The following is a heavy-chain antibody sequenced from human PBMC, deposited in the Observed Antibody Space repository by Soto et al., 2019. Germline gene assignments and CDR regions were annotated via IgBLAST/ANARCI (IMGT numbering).Heavy chain of an antibody. CDR1: Y. D-gene: IGHD6-6*01. V-gene: IGHV4-34*01. J-gene: IGHJ5*02. Sequence: YWSWIRQPPWKGLEWIGEINHSGSTNYNPSLKSRVTISVDTSKNQFSLKLSSVTAADTAVYYCARPEYSSSSGWFDPWGQGTRVTV. CDR2: INHSGST. CDR3: ARPEYSSSSGWFDP.